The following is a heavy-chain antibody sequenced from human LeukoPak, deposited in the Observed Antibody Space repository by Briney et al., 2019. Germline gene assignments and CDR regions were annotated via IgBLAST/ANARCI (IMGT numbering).Heavy chain of an antibody. D-gene: IGHD3-16*01. V-gene: IGHV3-23*01. CDR1: GFTVSSNY. Sequence: GGSLRLSCAVSGFTVSSNYMSWVRQAPGKGLEWVSAISGSGGSTYYADSVKGRFTISRDNSKNTLYLQMNSLRAEDTAVYYCAKSPSIGDPEYWGQGTLVTVSS. CDR2: ISGSGGST. CDR3: AKSPSIGDPEY. J-gene: IGHJ4*02.